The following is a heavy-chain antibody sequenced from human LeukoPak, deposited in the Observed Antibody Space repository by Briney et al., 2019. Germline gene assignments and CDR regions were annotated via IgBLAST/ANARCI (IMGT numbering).Heavy chain of an antibody. CDR3: ARWTRSTIVVAYYYYYMDV. V-gene: IGHV4-39*07. CDR1: GGSISSSSYY. CDR2: IYYSGST. Sequence: SETLSLTCTVSGGSISSSSYYWGWIRQPPGKGLEWIGSIYYSGSTYYNPSLKSRVTISVDTSKNQFSLKLSSVTAADTAVYYCARWTRSTIVVAYYYYYMDVWGKGTTVTISS. J-gene: IGHJ6*03. D-gene: IGHD3-22*01.